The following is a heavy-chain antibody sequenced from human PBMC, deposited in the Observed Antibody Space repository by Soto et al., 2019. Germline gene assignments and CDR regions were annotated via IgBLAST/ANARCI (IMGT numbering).Heavy chain of an antibody. V-gene: IGHV3-33*01. CDR3: ARDGPYYYDSSGYYDPYGMDV. D-gene: IGHD3-22*01. Sequence: QVQLVESGGGVVQPGRCLRLSCAASGFTFSSYGMHWVRQAPGKGLEWVAVIWYDGSNKYYADSVKGRFTISRDNSKNTLYLQMNSLRAEDTAVYYCARDGPYYYDSSGYYDPYGMDVWGLGTTVTVSS. CDR1: GFTFSSYG. CDR2: IWYDGSNK. J-gene: IGHJ6*02.